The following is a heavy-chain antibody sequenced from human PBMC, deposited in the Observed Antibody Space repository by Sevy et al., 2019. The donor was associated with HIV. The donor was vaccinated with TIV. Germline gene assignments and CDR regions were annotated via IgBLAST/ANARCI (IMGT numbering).Heavy chain of an antibody. Sequence: SETLSLTCTVSGGYITSLYWNWIRQPPGKGLEWIANIYYNGHINYNPTLKSRVTLSLDTSKNQSSLRLRSVTAADTAMYYCAGENAWGRGYSWGQGALVTVSS. CDR2: IYYNGHI. CDR3: AGENAWGRGYS. J-gene: IGHJ1*01. D-gene: IGHD2-15*01. V-gene: IGHV4-59*08. CDR1: GGYITSLY.